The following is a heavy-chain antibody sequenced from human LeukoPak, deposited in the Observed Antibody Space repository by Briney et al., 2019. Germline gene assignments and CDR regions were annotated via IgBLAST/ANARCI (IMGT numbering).Heavy chain of an antibody. CDR3: ARIHEGRDYGDNRKDY. Sequence: SETLSLTCTVSSGSISSSRYYWGWIRQPPGKGLEWIGSISGSTYYTPSLKSRVTISMDMSRNQFSLKLSSVTAADTAVYYCARIHEGRDYGDNRKDYWGQGTLVTVSS. D-gene: IGHD4-17*01. CDR1: SGSISSSRYY. CDR2: ISGST. J-gene: IGHJ4*02. V-gene: IGHV4-39*01.